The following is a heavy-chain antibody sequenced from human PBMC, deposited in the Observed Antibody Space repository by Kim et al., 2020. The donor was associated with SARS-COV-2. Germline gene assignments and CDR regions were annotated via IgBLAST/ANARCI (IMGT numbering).Heavy chain of an antibody. CDR1: DGPISSDH. CDR2: LYYTGST. CDR3: ARYSGSWKFDS. V-gene: IGHV4-59*01. D-gene: IGHD3-10*01. J-gene: IGHJ4*02. Sequence: SETLSLTCTVSDGPISSDHWGWIRQPPWKGLEWIGYLYYTGSTSYSPSLNGRVNISLDTSKNQFSLKLNSVTAADTAVYYGARYSGSWKFDSWGQGALVTFSS.